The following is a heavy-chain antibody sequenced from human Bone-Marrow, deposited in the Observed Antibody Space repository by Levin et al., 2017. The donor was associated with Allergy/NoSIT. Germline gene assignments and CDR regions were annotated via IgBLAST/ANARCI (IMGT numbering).Heavy chain of an antibody. V-gene: IGHV1-2*02. CDR1: GYTFTGYY. J-gene: IGHJ3*02. Sequence: VASVKVSCKASGYTFTGYYMHWVRQAPGQGLEWMGWINPNSGGTNYAQKFQGRVTMTRDTSISTAYMELSRLRSDDTAVYYCARDPSPIGGSSRLPYAFDIWGQGTMVTVSS. CDR3: ARDPSPIGGSSRLPYAFDI. CDR2: INPNSGGT. D-gene: IGHD6-13*01.